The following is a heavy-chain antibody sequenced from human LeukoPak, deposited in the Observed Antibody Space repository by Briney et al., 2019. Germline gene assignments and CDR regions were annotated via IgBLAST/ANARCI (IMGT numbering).Heavy chain of an antibody. J-gene: IGHJ4*02. CDR1: GGSISSYY. CDR2: IYYSGST. CDR3: ARAREVVVSYDY. V-gene: IGHV4-59*01. Sequence: PSETLSLTCTVSGGSISSYYWSWIRQPPGKGLEWIGYIYYSGSTNYNPSLKSRVTISVDTSKNQFSLKLSSVTAADTAVYYCARAREVVVSYDYWGQGTLVTVSS. D-gene: IGHD3-22*01.